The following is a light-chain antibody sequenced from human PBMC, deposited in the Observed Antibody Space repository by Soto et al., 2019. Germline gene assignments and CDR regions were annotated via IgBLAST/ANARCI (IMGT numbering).Light chain of an antibody. CDR2: DAS. J-gene: IGKJ1*01. CDR3: QQYNSYPWT. V-gene: IGKV1-5*01. CDR1: QSISSW. Sequence: DIHMTQSRSTLSASLAARVTITFRASQSISSWLAWYQQKPGKAPKLLIYDASSLESGVPSRFSGSGSGTEFTLTISSLQPADFATYYCQQYNSYPWTFGQGTKVDIK.